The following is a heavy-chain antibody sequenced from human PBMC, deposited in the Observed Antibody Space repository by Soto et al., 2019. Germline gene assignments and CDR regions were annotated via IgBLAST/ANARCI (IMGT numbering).Heavy chain of an antibody. CDR2: ISYDGSNK. CDR1: GFTFSSYG. D-gene: IGHD3-9*01. CDR3: AKGLRFGLRYFDWLSMVEGMDV. J-gene: IGHJ6*02. Sequence: GGSLRLSCASSGFTFSSYGMHWVRQAPGKGLEWVAVISYDGSNKYYADSVKGRFTISRDNSKNTLYLQMNSLRAEDTAVYYCAKGLRFGLRYFDWLSMVEGMDVWGQGTTVTVSS. V-gene: IGHV3-30*18.